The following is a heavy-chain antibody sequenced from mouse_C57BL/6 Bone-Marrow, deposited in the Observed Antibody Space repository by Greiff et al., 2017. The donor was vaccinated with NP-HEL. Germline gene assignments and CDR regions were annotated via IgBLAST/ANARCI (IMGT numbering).Heavy chain of an antibody. V-gene: IGHV5-15*01. CDR3: ARHDYEGGEAMDY. CDR2: ISNLAYSI. CDR1: GFTFSDYG. Sequence: DVMLVESGGGLVQPGGSLKLSCAASGFTFSDYGMAWVRQAPRKGPEWVAFISNLAYSIYYADTVTGRFTISRENAKNTLYLEMSSLRSEDTAMYYCARHDYEGGEAMDYWGQGTSVTVSS. J-gene: IGHJ4*01. D-gene: IGHD2-4*01.